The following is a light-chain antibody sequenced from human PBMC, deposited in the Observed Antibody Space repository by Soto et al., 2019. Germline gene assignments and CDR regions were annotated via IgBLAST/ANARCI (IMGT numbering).Light chain of an antibody. V-gene: IGKV1-27*01. J-gene: IGKJ3*01. Sequence: DIQMTQSPSSLSASVGDRVAITCLASQGISNYLAWYQQKPGKVPKLLIYAASTLQSGVPSRFSGSGSGTDFTLTISSLQPEDVATYYCQKYNSDTFTFGPGTKVDIK. CDR3: QKYNSDTFT. CDR2: AAS. CDR1: QGISNY.